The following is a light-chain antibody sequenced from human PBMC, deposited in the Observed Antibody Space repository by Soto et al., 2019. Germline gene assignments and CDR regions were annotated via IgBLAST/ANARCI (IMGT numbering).Light chain of an antibody. CDR3: HQYNTWPLT. CDR2: GAS. CDR1: QFVRSN. V-gene: IGKV3-15*01. Sequence: ELLMTQSPANLSVSPGDRVTLSCRASQFVRSNSAWYQQKPGPAPRLLIYGASLRAPGIPARFSGSGYGTEFTLTISSIQSEDFAVYYCHQYNTWPLTFGGGTRV. J-gene: IGKJ4*01.